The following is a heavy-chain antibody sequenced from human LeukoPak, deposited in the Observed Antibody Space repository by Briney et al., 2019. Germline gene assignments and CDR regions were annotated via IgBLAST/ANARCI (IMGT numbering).Heavy chain of an antibody. D-gene: IGHD3-22*01. CDR2: ISSSSSTI. V-gene: IGHV3-48*01. CDR1: GFIVSGDF. J-gene: IGHJ4*02. Sequence: GGSLRLSCAASGFIVSGDFMNWVRQAPGKGLEWVSYISSSSSTIYYADSVKGRFTISRDNAKNSLYLQMNSLRAEDTAVYYCARGAYYYEDWSQGTLVTVSS. CDR3: ARGAYYYED.